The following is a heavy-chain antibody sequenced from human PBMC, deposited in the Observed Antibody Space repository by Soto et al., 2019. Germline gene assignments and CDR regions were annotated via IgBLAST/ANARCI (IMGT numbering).Heavy chain of an antibody. D-gene: IGHD1-20*01. CDR2: IYYSGST. J-gene: IGHJ4*02. CDR3: ARSNWNKSPLDY. Sequence: SETLSLTCTVSGGSISSYYWSWIRQPPGKGLEWIGYIYYSGSTNYNPSLKSRVTISVDTSKNQFSLKLSSVTAADTAVYYCARSNWNKSPLDYWGQGTLVTVSS. V-gene: IGHV4-59*01. CDR1: GGSISSYY.